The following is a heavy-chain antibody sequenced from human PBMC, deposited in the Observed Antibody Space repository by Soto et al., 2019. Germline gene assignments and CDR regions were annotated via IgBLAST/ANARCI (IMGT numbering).Heavy chain of an antibody. CDR3: ARRGGDYVDY. D-gene: IGHD4-17*01. J-gene: IGHJ4*02. CDR1: GGSISSSSYY. Sequence: SETLSLTCTVSGGSISSSSYYWGWIRQPPGKGLEWIGSIYYSGSTYYNPSLKSRVTISVDTSKNQFSLKLSSVTAADTAVYYCARRGGDYVDYWGQGTLVTVSS. CDR2: IYYSGST. V-gene: IGHV4-39*01.